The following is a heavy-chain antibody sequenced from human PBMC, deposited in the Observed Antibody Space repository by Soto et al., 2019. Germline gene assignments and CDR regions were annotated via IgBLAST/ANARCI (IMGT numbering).Heavy chain of an antibody. CDR2: IYYSGST. D-gene: IGHD3-9*01. Sequence: SETLSLTCTVSGGSISSYYWSWIRQPPGKGLEWIGYIYYSGSTNYNPSLKSRVTISVDTSKNQFSLKLSSVTAADTAVYYCARAADADILTGYPFYYYYYYMDVWGKGTTVTVSS. J-gene: IGHJ6*03. V-gene: IGHV4-59*01. CDR3: ARAADADILTGYPFYYYYYYMDV. CDR1: GGSISSYY.